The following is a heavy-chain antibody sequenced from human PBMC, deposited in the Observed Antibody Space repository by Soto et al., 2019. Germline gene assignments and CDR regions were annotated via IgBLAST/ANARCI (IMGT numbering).Heavy chain of an antibody. CDR3: ARDHRSTSCYWAY. CDR2: MTAYDGNT. CDR1: GYTYTSYG. D-gene: IGHD2-2*01. V-gene: IGHV1-18*01. J-gene: IGHJ4*02. Sequence: QVQLVQSGAEVKKPGASVKVSCEASGYTYTSYGISRVRQAAGQGLEWMGWMTAYDGNTNCAQKLQGRVTLTTDTSTSTAYMELRSLRSDDTAVYYCARDHRSTSCYWAYWGQGTLVTVSS.